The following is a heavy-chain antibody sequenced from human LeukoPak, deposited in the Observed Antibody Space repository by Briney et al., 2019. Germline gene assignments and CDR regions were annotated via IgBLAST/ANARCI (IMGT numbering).Heavy chain of an antibody. Sequence: GGSLRLSCAASGFTFSSYSMNWVRQAPGKGLEWVSYISSSSTIYYADSVKGRFTISRDNAKNSLYLQMNSLRAEDTAVYYCARLTTVVTPADYWGQGTLVTVSS. V-gene: IGHV3-48*04. CDR1: GFTFSSYS. CDR3: ARLTTVVTPADY. D-gene: IGHD4-23*01. J-gene: IGHJ4*02. CDR2: ISSSSTI.